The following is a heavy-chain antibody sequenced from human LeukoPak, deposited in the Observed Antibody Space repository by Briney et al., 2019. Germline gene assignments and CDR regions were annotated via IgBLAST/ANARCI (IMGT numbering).Heavy chain of an antibody. D-gene: IGHD3-22*01. V-gene: IGHV4-38-2*02. Sequence: PSETLSLTCTVSGYSISTGYYWDWIRQPPGKGLEWIGTFYHGGSTYYNPSLKSRVTISVDTSKNQFSLKLSSVTAADTAVYYCARIGGIYDSSGYYYPGAFDIWGQGTMVTVSS. CDR2: FYHGGST. CDR1: GYSISTGYY. J-gene: IGHJ3*02. CDR3: ARIGGIYDSSGYYYPGAFDI.